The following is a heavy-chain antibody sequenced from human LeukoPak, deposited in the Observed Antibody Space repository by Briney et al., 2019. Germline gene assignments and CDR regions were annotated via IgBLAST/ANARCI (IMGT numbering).Heavy chain of an antibody. CDR3: AKARGYDVFNWIDP. Sequence: GGSLRLSCAASGFTFSSYGMSWVRQAPGKGLEWVSVISGSGDKIYYADSYGDSVKGRFTISRDNSKNTLYLQMISLRAEDTAVFYCAKARGYDVFNWIDPWGQGTLVTVSS. CDR1: GFTFSSYG. CDR2: ISGSGDKI. D-gene: IGHD3-3*01. V-gene: IGHV3-23*01. J-gene: IGHJ5*02.